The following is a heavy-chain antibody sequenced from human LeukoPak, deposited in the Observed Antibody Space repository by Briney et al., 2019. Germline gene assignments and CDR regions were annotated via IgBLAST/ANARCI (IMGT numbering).Heavy chain of an antibody. J-gene: IGHJ3*02. CDR2: IIPIFGTA. D-gene: IGHD3-16*01. V-gene: IGHV1-69*13. CDR1: GGTFSSYA. Sequence: GASVKVSCKASGGTFSSYAISWVRQAPGQGLEWMGGIIPIFGTANYAQKFQGRVTITADESTSTAYMELRSLRSEDTAVYYCARGGQYGGPSAFDIWGQGTMVTVSS. CDR3: ARGGQYGGPSAFDI.